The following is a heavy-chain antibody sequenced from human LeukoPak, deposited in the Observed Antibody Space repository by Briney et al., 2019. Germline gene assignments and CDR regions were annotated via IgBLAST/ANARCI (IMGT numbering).Heavy chain of an antibody. CDR3: ARAAKYYFDY. J-gene: IGHJ4*02. V-gene: IGHV4-38-2*02. Sequence: SETLSLTCTVSGYSISSGYYWAWIRQPPGKGLEWIGSIYYSGNTYYNPSLKSRVTMSVDTSKNQFSLKLSSVTAADTAVYYCARAAKYYFDYWGQGTLVTVSS. CDR1: GYSISSGYY. CDR2: IYYSGNT.